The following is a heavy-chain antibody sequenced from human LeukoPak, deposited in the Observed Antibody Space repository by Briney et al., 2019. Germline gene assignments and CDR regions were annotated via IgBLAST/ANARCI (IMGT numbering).Heavy chain of an antibody. J-gene: IGHJ4*02. D-gene: IGHD3-9*01. Sequence: SETLSLTCTVSGGSISSYYWSWIRQPPGKGLEWIGYIYYSGSTNYNPSLKSRVTISVDTSKNQSSLKLSSETAADTAVYYCAIGYYDILTGYSAFDYWGQGTLVTVSS. CDR3: AIGYYDILTGYSAFDY. CDR2: IYYSGST. CDR1: GGSISSYY. V-gene: IGHV4-59*01.